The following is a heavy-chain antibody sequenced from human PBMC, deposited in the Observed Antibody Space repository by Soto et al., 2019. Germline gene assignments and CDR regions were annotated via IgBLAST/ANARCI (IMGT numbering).Heavy chain of an antibody. V-gene: IGHV3-23*01. Sequence: PGGSLRLSCAASGFTFSSSAMSWVRQAPGKGLEWVSAISGSGVSTYYPDSVKGRFTISRDNSKNTLYLQMNSLRADDTAVYYCAKNRDGYYYSYFAYWGQGTLVTVSS. J-gene: IGHJ4*02. CDR3: AKNRDGYYYSYFAY. CDR2: ISGSGVST. D-gene: IGHD3-22*01. CDR1: GFTFSSSA.